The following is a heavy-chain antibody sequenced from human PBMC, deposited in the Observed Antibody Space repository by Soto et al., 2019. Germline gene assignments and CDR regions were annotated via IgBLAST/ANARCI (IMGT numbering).Heavy chain of an antibody. CDR3: AKSLLLYSGSDDDS. V-gene: IGHV5-51*01. D-gene: IGHD1-26*01. J-gene: IGHJ4*02. Sequence: GESLKISCKASGYIFTTYWIAWVRQMPGKGLEWIGIINPTDSDTRYSPSFQGQVTISADKSISTTYLQWSSLRSEDTAVYYCAKSLLLYSGSDDDSWGQGTLVTVSS. CDR1: GYIFTTYW. CDR2: INPTDSDT.